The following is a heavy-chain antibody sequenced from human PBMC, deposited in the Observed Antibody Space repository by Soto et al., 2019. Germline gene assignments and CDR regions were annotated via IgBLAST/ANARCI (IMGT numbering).Heavy chain of an antibody. V-gene: IGHV3-72*01. Sequence: EVQLVESGGGLVQPGGSLRLSCAASGFTLGDYYMDWVRQAPGKGLEWVGRSRSKARGYTTEYAASVTGRFTVSRDESKNSFFLQMNSPKSEDTALYYCVRGFNSFDIRGQGTLLTVSS. J-gene: IGHJ3*02. CDR1: GFTLGDYY. CDR2: SRSKARGYTT. CDR3: VRGFNSFDI.